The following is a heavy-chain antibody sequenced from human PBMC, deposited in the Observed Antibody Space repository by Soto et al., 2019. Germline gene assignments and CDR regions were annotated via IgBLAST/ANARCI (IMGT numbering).Heavy chain of an antibody. CDR3: ATMYSSGWYGAAASFDY. J-gene: IGHJ4*02. CDR2: INPSGGST. D-gene: IGHD6-19*01. CDR1: GYTFTSHY. Sequence: ASVKVSCNASGYTFTSHYMNLVRHSPGQGLEWMGIINPSGGSTSYAQKFQGRVTMTEDTSTDTAYMELSSLRSEDTAVYYCATMYSSGWYGAAASFDYWGQGSLVTVSS. V-gene: IGHV1-46*01.